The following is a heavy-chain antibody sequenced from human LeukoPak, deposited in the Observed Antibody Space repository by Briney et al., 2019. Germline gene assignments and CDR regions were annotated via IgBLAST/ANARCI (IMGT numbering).Heavy chain of an antibody. D-gene: IGHD5/OR15-5a*01. J-gene: IGHJ4*02. CDR3: ARRSSYFDY. CDR2: ISSSGNNI. Sequence: GGSLRLSCAASGFTFSSYEMNWVRQAPGKGLEWVSYISSSGNNIYYADSVKGRFTISRDNAKNSLYLQMNSLRAEDTAVYYCARRSSYFDYWGQGTLVTVSS. V-gene: IGHV3-48*03. CDR1: GFTFSSYE.